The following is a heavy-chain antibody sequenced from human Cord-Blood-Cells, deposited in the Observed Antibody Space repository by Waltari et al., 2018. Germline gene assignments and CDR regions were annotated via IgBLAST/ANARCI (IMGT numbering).Heavy chain of an antibody. CDR3: ARHTLYNWNDRSYYFDY. V-gene: IGHV5-10-1*01. CDR2: IDPSDSYT. CDR1: GDSFTSYW. Sequence: EVQLAQSGAEVKKPGESLRISCMGFGDSFTSYWNSRVRPVTGQGLEWMGRIDPSDSYTNYSPSFQGHVTISADKSISTAYLQWSSLKASDTAMYYCARHTLYNWNDRSYYFDYWGQGTLVTVSS. D-gene: IGHD1-1*01. J-gene: IGHJ4*02.